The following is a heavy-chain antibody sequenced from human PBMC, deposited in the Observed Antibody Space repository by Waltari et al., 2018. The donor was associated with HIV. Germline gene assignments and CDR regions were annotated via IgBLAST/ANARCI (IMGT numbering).Heavy chain of an antibody. D-gene: IGHD2-21*02. V-gene: IGHV3-66*01. Sequence: EVQLVESGGGLVQPGGSLGLSCAASGFHVSSNYLSWVRQAPGKGLEWVSVIYSGGSTYYADSVKGRFTISRDNSKNTLYLQMNSLRAEDTAVYYCASIAYCGGDCYPRGMDVWGQGTTVTVSS. CDR1: GFHVSSNY. CDR2: IYSGGST. CDR3: ASIAYCGGDCYPRGMDV. J-gene: IGHJ6*02.